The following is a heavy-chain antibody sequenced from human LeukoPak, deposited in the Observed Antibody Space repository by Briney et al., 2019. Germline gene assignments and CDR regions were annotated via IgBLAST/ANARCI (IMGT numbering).Heavy chain of an antibody. CDR3: ARLTGDWFDP. Sequence: GESLQISCKGSGYHFTIYWIGWVRPMPGKGLEWMGIIFPGDSDTTYSPSFQGQVTISADKSISTAYLQWSSLKASDTAMYYCARLTGDWFDPWGQGTLVTVSS. V-gene: IGHV5-51*01. CDR1: GYHFTIYW. D-gene: IGHD3-10*01. J-gene: IGHJ5*02. CDR2: IFPGDSDT.